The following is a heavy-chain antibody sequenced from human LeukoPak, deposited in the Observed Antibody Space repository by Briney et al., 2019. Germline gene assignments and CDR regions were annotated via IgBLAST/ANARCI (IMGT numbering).Heavy chain of an antibody. Sequence: GGSLRLSCAASGFTFSSYAMSWVRQAPGKGLEWVSAISGSGGSTYYADSVKGRFTISRDNSKNTLYLQMNSLSAEDTAVYYCAKGGGSAWYYFDYWGQGTLVTVSS. V-gene: IGHV3-23*01. CDR1: GFTFSSYA. J-gene: IGHJ4*02. CDR3: AKGGGSAWYYFDY. D-gene: IGHD6-19*01. CDR2: ISGSGGST.